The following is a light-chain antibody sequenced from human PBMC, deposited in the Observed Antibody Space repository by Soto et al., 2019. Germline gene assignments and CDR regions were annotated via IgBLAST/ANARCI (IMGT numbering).Light chain of an antibody. V-gene: IGKV3-11*01. Sequence: EIVLTQSPATLSLSPGERATLSCRASQSVSSYLAWYQQKPGQAPRLLIYDASNSATGIPARFSGSGSGTDFTLTISSLVPEDFAVYYCQQRSNWPLTFGGGTKVDIK. CDR3: QQRSNWPLT. CDR2: DAS. J-gene: IGKJ4*01. CDR1: QSVSSY.